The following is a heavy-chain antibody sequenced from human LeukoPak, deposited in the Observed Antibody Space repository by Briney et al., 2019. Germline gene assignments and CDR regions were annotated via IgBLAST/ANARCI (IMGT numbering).Heavy chain of an antibody. CDR3: ARGLWFGELSDAFDI. CDR2: INPNSGGT. D-gene: IGHD3-10*01. CDR1: GYTFTGYY. Sequence: GSVKVSCKASGYTFTGYYMHWVRQAPGQGLEWMGWINPNSGGTNYAQKFQGRVTMTRDTSISTAYMELSRLRSDDTAVYYCARGLWFGELSDAFDIWGQGTMVTVSS. V-gene: IGHV1-2*02. J-gene: IGHJ3*02.